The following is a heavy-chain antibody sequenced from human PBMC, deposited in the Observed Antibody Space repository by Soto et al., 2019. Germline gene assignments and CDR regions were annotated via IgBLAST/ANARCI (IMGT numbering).Heavy chain of an antibody. CDR1: VFTFSSYW. CDR3: ARGAFGAYYFDS. V-gene: IGHV3-74*01. J-gene: IGHJ4*02. Sequence: PGGSLRLSCAVSVFTFSSYWVHWVRQAPGEWLGWVSRIKVDEFTTXXADSVKGRXTISRDNAKHAXYLQMXSLTTGDTAVYYCARGAFGAYYFDSWRQGTLVTVSS. CDR2: IKVDEFTT. D-gene: IGHD1-26*01.